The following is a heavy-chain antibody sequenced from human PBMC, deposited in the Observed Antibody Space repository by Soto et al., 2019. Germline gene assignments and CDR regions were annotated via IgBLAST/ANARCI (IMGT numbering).Heavy chain of an antibody. CDR1: GGSIRSGDYY. J-gene: IGHJ6*02. CDR3: ARARGNYGYYYYGMDV. Sequence: SGTLSLTRTVSGGSIRSGDYYWDWNRRAPRKGLEWIGYIYYSGSTYYNPSLKSRVTISVDTSKNQFSLKLSSVTAADTAVYYCARARGNYGYYYYGMDVWGQGTTVTVSS. CDR2: IYYSGST. V-gene: IGHV4-30-4*01. D-gene: IGHD4-4*01.